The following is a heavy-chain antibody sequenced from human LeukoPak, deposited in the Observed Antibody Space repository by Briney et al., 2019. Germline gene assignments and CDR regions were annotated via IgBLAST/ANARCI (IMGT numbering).Heavy chain of an antibody. D-gene: IGHD7-27*01. V-gene: IGHV4-30-2*01. CDR2: IYHSGST. Sequence: PSQTLSLTCAVSGGSISSGGYSWSWIRQPPGKGLEWIGYIYHSGSTYYNPSLKSRVTIPVDRSKNQFSLKLSSVTAADTAVYYCARGGNWALDYWGQGTLVTVSS. J-gene: IGHJ4*02. CDR3: ARGGNWALDY. CDR1: GGSISSGGYS.